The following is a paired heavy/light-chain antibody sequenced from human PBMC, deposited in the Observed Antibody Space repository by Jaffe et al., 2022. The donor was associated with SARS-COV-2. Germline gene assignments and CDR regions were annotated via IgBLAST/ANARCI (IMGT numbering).Heavy chain of an antibody. Sequence: QVQLQESGPGLVKPSQTLSLTCTVSGDSLSSGSSYWSWLRQPAGKGLEWVGRIYPTGSTNYNPSLQSRVTISFDPTKSQFFLHLGSVTAADTAVYYCARDAYLTGTTAFYYAMDVWGQGTTVTVSS. CDR2: IYPTGST. V-gene: IGHV4-61*02. CDR1: GDSLSSGSSY. CDR3: ARDAYLTGTTAFYYAMDV. D-gene: IGHD3-9*01. J-gene: IGHJ6*02.
Light chain of an antibody. Sequence: DIQMTQSPSSLSASVGDRVTITCRSNQNINKFLNWYQQRPGKAPRLLIYAATTLQSGVPPRFSGNASGTDFSLIISSLQPEDFATYFCHQSHGVPVTFGGGTKVEI. V-gene: IGKV1-39*01. CDR2: AAT. J-gene: IGKJ4*01. CDR1: QNINKF. CDR3: HQSHGVPVT.